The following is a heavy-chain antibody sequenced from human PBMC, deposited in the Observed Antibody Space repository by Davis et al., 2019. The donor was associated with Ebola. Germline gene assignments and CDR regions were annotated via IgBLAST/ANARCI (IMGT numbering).Heavy chain of an antibody. CDR2: IIPIFRTA. V-gene: IGHV1-69*13. CDR1: GYTFTGYY. Sequence: SVKVSCKASGYTFTGYYMHWVRQAPGQGLEWLGGIIPIFRTANYAQKFRGRVTITADESTNTAYMELSSLRSDDTAVYYCAREGVLRFLEWLSGYWFDPWGQGTLVTVSS. CDR3: AREGVLRFLEWLSGYWFDP. D-gene: IGHD3-3*01. J-gene: IGHJ5*02.